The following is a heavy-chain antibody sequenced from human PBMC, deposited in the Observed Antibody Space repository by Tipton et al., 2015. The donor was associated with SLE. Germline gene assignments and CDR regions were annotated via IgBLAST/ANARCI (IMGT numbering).Heavy chain of an antibody. CDR1: GGSFSGYY. J-gene: IGHJ5*02. V-gene: IGHV4-34*01. D-gene: IGHD6-13*01. Sequence: TLSLTCAVYGGSFSGYYWSWIRQPPGKGLEWIGEINHSGSTNYNPSLKSRVTISVDTSKNQFSLKLSSVTAADTAVYYCAAYSSSGKGWFDPWGQGTLVTVSS. CDR3: AAYSSSGKGWFDP. CDR2: INHSGST.